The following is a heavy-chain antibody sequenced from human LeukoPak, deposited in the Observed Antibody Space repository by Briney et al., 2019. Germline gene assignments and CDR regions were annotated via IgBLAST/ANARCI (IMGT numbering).Heavy chain of an antibody. CDR3: AKGGRRPFGTMVRGVIN. J-gene: IGHJ4*02. V-gene: IGHV3-33*06. CDR2: IWYDGSNK. CDR1: GFTFSSYG. D-gene: IGHD3-10*01. Sequence: GGSLRLSCAASGFTFSSYGMHWVRQAPGKGLEWVAVIWYDGSNKYYADSVKGRFTISRDNSKNTPYLQMNSLRAEDTAVYYCAKGGRRPFGTMVRGVINWGQGTLVTVSS.